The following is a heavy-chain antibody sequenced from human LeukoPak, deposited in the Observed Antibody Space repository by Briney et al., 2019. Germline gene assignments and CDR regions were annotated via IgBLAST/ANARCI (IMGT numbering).Heavy chain of an antibody. CDR2: ISSSSGYL. CDR1: GFTFGDYA. Sequence: GGSLRLSCTTSGFTFGDYAMSWVRQAPGKGLEWVALISSSSGYLYYTDSVKGRFTISRDNAKNSLYLQMNSLRAEDTAVYYCARGSEWEPLYYFDYWGQGNLVTVSS. V-gene: IGHV3-21*01. J-gene: IGHJ4*02. D-gene: IGHD1-26*01. CDR3: ARGSEWEPLYYFDY.